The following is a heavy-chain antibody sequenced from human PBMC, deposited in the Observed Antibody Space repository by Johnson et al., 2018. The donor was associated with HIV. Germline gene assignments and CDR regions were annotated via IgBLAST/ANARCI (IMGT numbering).Heavy chain of an antibody. CDR2: INSDGSST. V-gene: IGHV3-74*01. CDR3: ARDESGSSWAFDI. D-gene: IGHD6-13*01. CDR1: GFTFSTNW. Sequence: VQLVESGGGMVQPGGSLRLSCAAPGFTFSTNWMHWVRQAPGKGLVWVSRINSDGSSTYYAESVTGRFTISRDNAKNFLYLQMNSLRVEDTALYYCARDESGSSWAFDILGQGTMVTVSS. J-gene: IGHJ3*02.